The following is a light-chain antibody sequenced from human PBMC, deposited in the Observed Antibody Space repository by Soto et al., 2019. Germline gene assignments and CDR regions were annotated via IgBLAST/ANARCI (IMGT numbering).Light chain of an antibody. CDR2: GAS. J-gene: IGKJ5*01. CDR1: QSVTNN. V-gene: IGKV3-15*01. Sequence: EIVLTQSPGTLSLSPGERATLSCRASQSVTNNQFAWFRQKPGQAPRLLIYGASTRATGIPARFSGSGSGTEFTLTISSLQSEDFAVYCCQQYNNWPPLFGQGTRLKI. CDR3: QQYNNWPPL.